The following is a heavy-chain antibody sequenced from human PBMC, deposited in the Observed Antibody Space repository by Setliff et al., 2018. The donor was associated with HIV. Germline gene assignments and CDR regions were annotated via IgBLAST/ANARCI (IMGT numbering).Heavy chain of an antibody. V-gene: IGHV3-53*01. Sequence: GGSLRLSCEASGFSVTDNYMGWVRQAPGKGLEWVALMYKGGETYYAGFVKGRFTIARDNSKNTVSLQMTNLGTGDTAVYYCARSGGDCSGISCYSLWFDPWGHGTLVTVSS. J-gene: IGHJ5*02. CDR3: ARSGGDCSGISCYSLWFDP. CDR1: GFSVTDNY. D-gene: IGHD2-15*01. CDR2: MYKGGET.